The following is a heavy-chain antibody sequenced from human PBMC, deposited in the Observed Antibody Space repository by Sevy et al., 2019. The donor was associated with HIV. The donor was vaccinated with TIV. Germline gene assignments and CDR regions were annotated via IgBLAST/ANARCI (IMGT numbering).Heavy chain of an antibody. J-gene: IGHJ4*02. CDR3: TRVGEYYYDSSSY. CDR1: GFTFSNYW. CDR2: IKQDGSEK. D-gene: IGHD3-22*01. V-gene: IGHV3-7*01. Sequence: GESLKISCAASGFTFSNYWMSWVRQAPGKGLEWVANIKQDGSEKYYVDSVKGRFTISRDNAKNSLYLHMNTLRAEDTAVYYCTRVGEYYYDSSSYWGQGTLVTVSS.